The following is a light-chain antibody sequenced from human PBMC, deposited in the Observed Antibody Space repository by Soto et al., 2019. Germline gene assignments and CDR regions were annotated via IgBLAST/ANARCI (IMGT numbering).Light chain of an antibody. V-gene: IGKV3D-15*01. CDR1: QSVRTN. Sequence: EVMMTQFPDTVSVTPGETVTLSCGASQSVRTNLAWYQQRPGQAPRLVIHYASTRASDIPARFSGSGSGTNFNLAISSLQSEDFAVYYCQQYAYWPATFGQGTKVEIK. CDR3: QQYAYWPAT. CDR2: YAS. J-gene: IGKJ1*01.